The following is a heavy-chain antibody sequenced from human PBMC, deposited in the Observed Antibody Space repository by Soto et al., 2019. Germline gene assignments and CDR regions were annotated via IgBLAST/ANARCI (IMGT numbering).Heavy chain of an antibody. CDR3: AKSGSSGWYGWFDP. V-gene: IGHV2-5*01. Sequence: SGPTLVNPTQTLTLTCIFSGFSLRTSGVGVGWIRQPPGKALEWLGFIYWNDDKRYSPSLKSRLTITKDTSKNQVVLTMTNMDPADTATYYCAKSGSSGWYGWFDPWGQGTLVTVSS. J-gene: IGHJ5*02. D-gene: IGHD6-19*01. CDR1: GFSLRTSGVG. CDR2: IYWNDDK.